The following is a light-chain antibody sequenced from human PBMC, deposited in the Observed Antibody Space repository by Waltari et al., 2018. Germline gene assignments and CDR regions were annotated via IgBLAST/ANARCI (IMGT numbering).Light chain of an antibody. CDR1: GGDFRDYDF. CDR3: SSFAGRWI. Sequence: QSALTQPPSASGSPGQSVTISCTGSGGDFRDYDFVSWYQQHPGKAPKVILYEVSKRFSGVPDRFSGSKSGNTASLTVSGLQAEDEADYYCSSFAGRWIFGGGTKLTVL. CDR2: EVS. J-gene: IGLJ2*01. V-gene: IGLV2-8*01.